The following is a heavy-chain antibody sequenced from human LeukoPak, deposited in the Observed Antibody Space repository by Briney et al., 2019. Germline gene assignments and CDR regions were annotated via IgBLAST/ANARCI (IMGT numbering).Heavy chain of an antibody. Sequence: GGSLRLSCAASGFTFSSYAMHWVRQAPGKGLEWVAVIWYDGSNKYYADSVKGRFTISRDNSKNTLYLQMNSLRAEDTAVYYCARSPTYYYGIDVWGQGTTVTVSS. CDR1: GFTFSSYA. CDR2: IWYDGSNK. CDR3: ARSPTYYYGIDV. V-gene: IGHV3-33*08. J-gene: IGHJ6*02.